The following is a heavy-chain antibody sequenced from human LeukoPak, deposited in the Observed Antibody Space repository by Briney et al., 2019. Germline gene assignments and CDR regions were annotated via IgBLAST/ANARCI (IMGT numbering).Heavy chain of an antibody. V-gene: IGHV1-46*01. Sequence: ASVKFSCKASGYTFTNYYMHWVRQAPGQGLEWMGIINPSGGSASYTQKFQGRVTMTRDKSTSTVYMELSSLRSDDTAVYYCARALSDNWFDPWGQGTLVTVSS. CDR1: GYTFTNYY. CDR3: ARALSDNWFDP. J-gene: IGHJ5*02. CDR2: INPSGGSA.